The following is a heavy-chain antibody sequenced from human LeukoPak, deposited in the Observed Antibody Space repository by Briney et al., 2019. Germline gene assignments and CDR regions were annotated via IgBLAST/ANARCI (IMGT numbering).Heavy chain of an antibody. D-gene: IGHD3-16*01. J-gene: IGHJ4*02. CDR2: IRYDGSDK. CDR1: GFTLSRYG. V-gene: IGHV3-30*02. CDR3: AKDLFGDYVSGTYRAIDH. Sequence: SGGSLRLSCVASGFTLSRYGMNWVRQVPGKGLEWVAFIRYDGSDKFFADSVKGRFTISRDNSKNTLFLQMNSLRLEDTAVYHCAKDLFGDYVSGTYRAIDHWGQGTLVTVSS.